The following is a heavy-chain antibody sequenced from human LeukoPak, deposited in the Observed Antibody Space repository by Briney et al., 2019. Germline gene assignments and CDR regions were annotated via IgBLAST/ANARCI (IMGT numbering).Heavy chain of an antibody. Sequence: GGSLRLSCAVSGFSFSSYAMSWVRQAPGKGLEWASLISGSGDSPYYADSVKGRFTISRDNSKNTLHLQMNSLSAEDTAVYYCGRAGPVTKDHFIDVWGKGTTVTVSS. D-gene: IGHD2-2*01. CDR2: ISGSGDSP. V-gene: IGHV3-23*01. CDR1: GFSFSSYA. J-gene: IGHJ6*03. CDR3: GRAGPVTKDHFIDV.